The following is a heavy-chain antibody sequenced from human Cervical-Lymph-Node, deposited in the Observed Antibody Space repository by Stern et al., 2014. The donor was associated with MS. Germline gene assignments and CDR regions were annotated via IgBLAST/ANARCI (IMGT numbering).Heavy chain of an antibody. J-gene: IGHJ4*02. CDR1: GFTFSSYG. V-gene: IGHV3-30*18. Sequence: EQLVASGGGVVQPGRSLRLSCAASGFTFSSYGMHWVRQAPGKGLEWVAVISYDGSNKYYADSVKGRFTISRDNSKNTLYLQMNSLRAEDTAVYYCAKESGYQLLLRFAYWGQGTLVTVSS. CDR3: AKESGYQLLLRFAY. D-gene: IGHD2-2*01. CDR2: ISYDGSNK.